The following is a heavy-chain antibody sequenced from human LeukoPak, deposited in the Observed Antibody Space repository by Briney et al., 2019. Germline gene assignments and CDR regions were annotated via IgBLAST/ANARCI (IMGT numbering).Heavy chain of an antibody. Sequence: PSETLSLTCAVSGGSISSGGYSWSWIRQPPGKGLEWIGYIYHGGSTYYNPSLKSRVTISVDRSKNQFSLKLSSVTAADTAVYYCARVGIYYGMDVWGQGTTVTVSS. CDR3: ARVGIYYGMDV. J-gene: IGHJ6*02. CDR2: IYHGGST. V-gene: IGHV4-30-2*01. CDR1: GGSISSGGYS. D-gene: IGHD1-26*01.